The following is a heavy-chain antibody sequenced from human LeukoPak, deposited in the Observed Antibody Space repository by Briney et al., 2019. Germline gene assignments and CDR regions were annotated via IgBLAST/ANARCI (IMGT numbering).Heavy chain of an antibody. CDR1: GFTFSSYA. D-gene: IGHD1-26*01. Sequence: GRSLRLSCAASGFTFSSYAMHWVRQALGKGLEWVAVISYDGSNKYYADSVEGRFTISRDNSKNTLYLQMNSLRAEDTAVYYCARAGIVGAITYYYYYYMDVWGKGTTVTVSS. CDR2: ISYDGSNK. CDR3: ARAGIVGAITYYYYYYMDV. J-gene: IGHJ6*03. V-gene: IGHV3-30*04.